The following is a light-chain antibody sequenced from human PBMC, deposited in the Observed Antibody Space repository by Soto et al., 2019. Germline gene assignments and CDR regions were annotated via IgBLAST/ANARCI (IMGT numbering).Light chain of an antibody. J-gene: IGKJ1*01. Sequence: TQSPAMLSVSEGERVSVAAGASQSVGINVDWYQQKPGQAPRLLIYGASTRATGSPDRLSASGSATEFTLTISSLLSEDFAVYYCQQYNASPRTFGQGTQVDIK. CDR2: GAS. CDR3: QQYNASPRT. V-gene: IGKV3-15*01. CDR1: QSVGIN.